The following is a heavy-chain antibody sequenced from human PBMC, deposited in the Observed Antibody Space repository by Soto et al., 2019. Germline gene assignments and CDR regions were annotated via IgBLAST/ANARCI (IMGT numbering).Heavy chain of an antibody. D-gene: IGHD1-26*01. Sequence: QVQLVQSGAEVKKPGSSVKVSCKASGDNFNTYGIVWVRQAPGRGLECLGWIIPKFATTNYAQRFQGRLTITADESTNTVYMELDGLTSEDTAVYYCARDNPRNSGNYRLSSWGHGTLVTVSS. CDR2: IIPKFATT. J-gene: IGHJ5*01. CDR1: GDNFNTYG. CDR3: ARDNPRNSGNYRLSS. V-gene: IGHV1-69*01.